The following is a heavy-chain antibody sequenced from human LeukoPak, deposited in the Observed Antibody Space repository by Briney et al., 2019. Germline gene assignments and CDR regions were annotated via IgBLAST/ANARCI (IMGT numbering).Heavy chain of an antibody. Sequence: PGGSLRLSCAASGFTFSSYSMNWVRQAPGKGLEWVSSISRSSSYIYYADSVKGRFTISRDNAKNSLYLQMNSLRAEDTAVYYCARGGTYYYDSSGNTFDPWGQGTLVTVSS. D-gene: IGHD3-22*01. CDR2: ISRSSSYI. CDR3: ARGGTYYYDSSGNTFDP. J-gene: IGHJ5*02. CDR1: GFTFSSYS. V-gene: IGHV3-21*01.